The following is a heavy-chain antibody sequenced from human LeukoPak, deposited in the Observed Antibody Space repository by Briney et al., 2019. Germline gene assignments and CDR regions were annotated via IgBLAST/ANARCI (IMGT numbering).Heavy chain of an antibody. V-gene: IGHV4-4*07. Sequence: SETLPLTCIGSGGSVSTHSWTWIRQPAGRGLDWIGRIHASGSANYNPSLESRVAMSVDTSNNQFSLKVTSVTAADTAVYYCARDNPPGSYDYWGQGTLVTVSS. CDR2: IHASGSA. CDR3: ARDNPPGSYDY. D-gene: IGHD1-1*01. J-gene: IGHJ4*02. CDR1: GGSVSTHS.